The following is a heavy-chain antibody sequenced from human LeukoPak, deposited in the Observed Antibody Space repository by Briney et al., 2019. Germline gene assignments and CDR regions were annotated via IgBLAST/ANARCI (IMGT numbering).Heavy chain of an antibody. V-gene: IGHV1-24*01. CDR3: ATYQPSIVGAAPFDY. CDR2: FDPEDGET. CDR1: GYTLTELS. Sequence: PEASVKVSCKVSGYTLTELSMHWVRQAPGKGLEWMGGFDPEDGETIYAQKFQGRVTMTEDTSTDTAYMELSSLRSEDTAVYYCATYQPSIVGAAPFDYWDQGTLVTVSS. D-gene: IGHD1-26*01. J-gene: IGHJ4*02.